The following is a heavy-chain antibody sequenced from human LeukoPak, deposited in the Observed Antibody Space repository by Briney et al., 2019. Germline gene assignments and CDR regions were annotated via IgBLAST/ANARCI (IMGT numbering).Heavy chain of an antibody. V-gene: IGHV5-51*01. CDR3: ARFVGATTTRYYYYGMDV. D-gene: IGHD1-26*01. CDR2: IYPGDSDT. Sequence: GESLKISCKGSGYSFTSYWIGWVRQMPGKGLEWMGIIYPGDSDTRYSPSFQGQVTISADKSISTAYPQWSSLKASDTAMYYCARFVGATTTRYYYYGMDVWGQGTTVTVSS. CDR1: GYSFTSYW. J-gene: IGHJ6*02.